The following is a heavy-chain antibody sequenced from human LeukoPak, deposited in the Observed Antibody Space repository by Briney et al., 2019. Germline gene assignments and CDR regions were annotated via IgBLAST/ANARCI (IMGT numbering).Heavy chain of an antibody. Sequence: SETLSLTCTVSGGSISSSSYYWSWIRQPPGKGLEWIGEINHSGSTNYNPSLKSRVTISVDTSKNQFSLKLSSVTAADTAVYYCARVGSGWYKTFDYWGQGTLVTVSS. J-gene: IGHJ4*02. V-gene: IGHV4-39*07. D-gene: IGHD6-19*01. CDR2: INHSGST. CDR1: GGSISSSSYY. CDR3: ARVGSGWYKTFDY.